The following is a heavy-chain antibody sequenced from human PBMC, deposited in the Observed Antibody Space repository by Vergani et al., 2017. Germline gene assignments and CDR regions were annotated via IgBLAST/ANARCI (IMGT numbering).Heavy chain of an antibody. D-gene: IGHD3-10*01. CDR1: GGTFSSYA. CDR2: IFPIFGTA. J-gene: IGHJ4*02. V-gene: IGHV1-69*13. Sequence: QVQLVQSGAEVKKPGSSVKVSCKASGGTFSSYAISWVRQAPGQGLEWMGRIFPIFGTANYAQKFQGRVTITADESTSTAYMELSSLRSEDTAVYYCARGLDSFLGGSGSYYDYWGQGTLVTVSS. CDR3: ARGLDSFLGGSGSYYDY.